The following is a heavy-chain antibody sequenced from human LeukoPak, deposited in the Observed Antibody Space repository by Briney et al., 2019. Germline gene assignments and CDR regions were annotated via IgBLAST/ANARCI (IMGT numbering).Heavy chain of an antibody. D-gene: IGHD2-21*01. CDR2: IRYDGSNK. Sequence: GGSLRLSXAASGFTFNAYDMHWVRQAPGKGLEWVAFIRYDGSNKFYADSVKGRFTISRDNSRNTLYLQMNSLRAEDTAVYFCAKSRVVEDYWGQGTLVTVSS. CDR1: GFTFNAYD. J-gene: IGHJ4*02. V-gene: IGHV3-30*02. CDR3: AKSRVVEDY.